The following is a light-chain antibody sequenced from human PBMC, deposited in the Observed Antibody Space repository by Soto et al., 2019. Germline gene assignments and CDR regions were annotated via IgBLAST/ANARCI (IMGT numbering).Light chain of an antibody. CDR3: QSYDNTLTGPTYV. CDR2: GNT. J-gene: IGLJ1*01. V-gene: IGLV1-40*01. CDR1: TSNIGAGYD. Sequence: QSVLTRPPSVSGSLGQRVTISCTGITSNIGAGYDVHWYQLLPGRAPKLLIYGNTNRPSGVPDRFSGSKSATSASLAITGFQAEDEAIYYCQSYDNTLTGPTYVFATGTKDTVL.